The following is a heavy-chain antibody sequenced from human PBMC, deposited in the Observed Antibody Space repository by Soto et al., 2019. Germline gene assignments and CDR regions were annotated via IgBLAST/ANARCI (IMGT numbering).Heavy chain of an antibody. J-gene: IGHJ4*02. V-gene: IGHV3-21*01. CDR3: ARDPVVRALNQGEFDY. CDR2: ISSSSSYI. CDR1: GFNFSSYA. Sequence: PGGSLRLSCAASGFNFSSYAMSWVRQAPGKGLEWVSSISSSSSYIYYADSVKGRFTISRDNAKNSLYLQMNSLRAEDTAVYYCARDPVVRALNQGEFDYWGQGTLVTVPQ. D-gene: IGHD2-2*01.